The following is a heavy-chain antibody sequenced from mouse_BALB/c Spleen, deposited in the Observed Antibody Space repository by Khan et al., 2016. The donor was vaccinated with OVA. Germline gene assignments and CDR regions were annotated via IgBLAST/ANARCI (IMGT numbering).Heavy chain of an antibody. CDR1: GDSITSGY. CDR2: IIYTGYT. V-gene: IGHV3-8*02. J-gene: IGHJ3*01. D-gene: IGHD2-12*01. CDR3: ARSTYRYAFVY. Sequence: EVQLQESGPSLVKPSQTLSLTCSVTGDSITSGYWNWIRKFPGNKLEYMGYIIYTGYTYYNPSLKSRISITRHTSKNQYYLQLSSVTDEDTVTSYCARSTYRYAFVYWGQGTLVTVSA.